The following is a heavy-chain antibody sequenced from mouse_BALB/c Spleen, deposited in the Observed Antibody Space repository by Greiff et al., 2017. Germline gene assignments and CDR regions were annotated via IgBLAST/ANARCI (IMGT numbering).Heavy chain of an antibody. D-gene: IGHD2-2*01. CDR1: GFNIKDTY. CDR3: ARGYGYYDAMDY. CDR2: IDPANGIT. J-gene: IGHJ4*01. V-gene: IGHV14-3*02. Sequence: VHVKQSGAELVKPGASVKLSCTASGFNIKDTYMHWVKQRHEQGLEWIGRIDPANGITKYDPKFQGKATITADTSSNTDYLQLSSLTSEDTAVYYCARGYGYYDAMDYWGQGTSVTVSS.